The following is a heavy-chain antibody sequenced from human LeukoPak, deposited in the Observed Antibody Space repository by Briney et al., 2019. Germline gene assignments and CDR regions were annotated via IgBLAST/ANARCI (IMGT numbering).Heavy chain of an antibody. J-gene: IGHJ4*02. CDR1: GFTFSSYG. D-gene: IGHD6-13*01. CDR2: ISSSGSTI. Sequence: PGGSLRLPCGASGFTFSSYGMNWVRQAPGKGLEWVSYISSSGSTIYYADSVKGRFTISRDNAKNSLYLQMNSLRAEDTAVYYCARGSSWFEGYWGQGTLVTVSS. CDR3: ARGSSWFEGY. V-gene: IGHV3-48*04.